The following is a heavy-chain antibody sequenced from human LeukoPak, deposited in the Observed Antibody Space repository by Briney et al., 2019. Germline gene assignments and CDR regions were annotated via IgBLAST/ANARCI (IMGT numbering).Heavy chain of an antibody. CDR2: IWYDGSNK. V-gene: IGHV3-33*01. D-gene: IGHD1-26*01. J-gene: IGHJ4*02. Sequence: GGSLRLSCAASGFTFSSYGMHWVRQAPGKGLEWVAVIWYDGSNKYYADSVKGRFTISGDNSKNTLYLQMNSLRAEDTAVYYCARGSSVGAPDYWGQGTLVTVSS. CDR1: GFTFSSYG. CDR3: ARGSSVGAPDY.